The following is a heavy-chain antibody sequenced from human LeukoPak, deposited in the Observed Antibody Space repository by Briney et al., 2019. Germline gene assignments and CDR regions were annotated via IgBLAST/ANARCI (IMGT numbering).Heavy chain of an antibody. CDR3: ARGQTSNRYYYDSSGDY. V-gene: IGHV1-8*01. CDR2: MNPNSGNT. CDR1: GYTFTSYD. D-gene: IGHD3-22*01. J-gene: IGHJ4*02. Sequence: ASVKVSCKASGYTFTSYDINWVRQATGQGLEWMGWMNPNSGNTGYAQKFQGRVTMTRNTSISTAYMELSSLRSEDTAVYYCARGQTSNRYYYDSSGDYWGQGTLVTVSS.